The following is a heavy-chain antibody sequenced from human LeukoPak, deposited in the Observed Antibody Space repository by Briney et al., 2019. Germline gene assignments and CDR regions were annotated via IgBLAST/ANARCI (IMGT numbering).Heavy chain of an antibody. CDR1: GGPLSSSLYY. CDR3: ARPYCGDYDVGKVRDYYYGMDV. Sequence: SETLPLTCSVYGGPLSSSLYYWGSIPKPPVEGLERIEIIYYSLSTYYHPYLKNQVTISVDTSMHQASLKLSSVTAADTAVYYCARPYCGDYDVGKVRDYYYGMDVWGQGTTVTVSS. D-gene: IGHD4-17*01. CDR2: IYYSLST. V-gene: IGHV4-39*01. J-gene: IGHJ6*02.